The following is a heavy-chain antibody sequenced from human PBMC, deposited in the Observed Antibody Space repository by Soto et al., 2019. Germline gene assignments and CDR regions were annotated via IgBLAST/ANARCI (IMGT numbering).Heavy chain of an antibody. V-gene: IGHV4-39*01. CDR1: GVSISSSSYY. Sequence: PSETLSLTCTVSGVSISSSSYYWGWIRQPPGKGLEWIGSIYYSGSTYYNPSLKSRVTISVDTSKNQFSLKLSSVTAADTAVYYCARHVGSGSYYKILYYYYGMDVWGQGTTVTVSS. CDR3: ARHVGSGSYYKILYYYYGMDV. J-gene: IGHJ6*02. D-gene: IGHD3-10*01. CDR2: IYYSGST.